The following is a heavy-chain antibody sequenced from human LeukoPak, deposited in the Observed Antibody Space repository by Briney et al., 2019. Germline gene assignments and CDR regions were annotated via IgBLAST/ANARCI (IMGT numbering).Heavy chain of an antibody. CDR1: GYTFSSYG. CDR2: INAYNGNT. Sequence: ASVKVSCKASGYTFSSYGSSWVRQAPGQGLEWMGWINAYNGNTNYAQNLQGRVTMTTDTSTSTAYMELRSLRSDDTAVYYCARRQGTTLNFDYWGQGTLVTVSS. J-gene: IGHJ4*02. CDR3: ARRQGTTLNFDY. D-gene: IGHD1-1*01. V-gene: IGHV1-18*01.